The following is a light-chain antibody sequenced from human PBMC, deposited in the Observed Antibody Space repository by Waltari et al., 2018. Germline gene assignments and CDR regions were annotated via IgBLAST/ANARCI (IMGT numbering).Light chain of an antibody. CDR3: HQYYATPWT. J-gene: IGKJ1*01. CDR1: QSVLYSPNSKNY. V-gene: IGKV4-1*01. CDR2: WAS. Sequence: DIVMTQSPDSLAVSLGERATLNCKSSQSVLYSPNSKNYLAWYQQKPGQPPKLLIYWASTRESGVPDRFSGSGSGTAFTLTISSLQAEDVAVYYCHQYYATPWTFGQGTKLEIK.